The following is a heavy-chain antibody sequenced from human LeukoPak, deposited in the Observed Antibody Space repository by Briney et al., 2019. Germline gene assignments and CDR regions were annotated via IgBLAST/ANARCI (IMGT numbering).Heavy chain of an antibody. CDR2: TYYRSKWSN. CDR1: GDSVSSYLSA. Sequence: NPSQTLSLTCAISGDSVSSYLSAWSWIRQSPSRGLEWLVRTYYRSKWSNDYALSVKSRMTIHPDTFKNQFSLQLNSVTPEDTAVYYCAREGSSSPKDAFDIWGQGTMVTVSS. CDR3: AREGSSSPKDAFDI. V-gene: IGHV6-1*01. J-gene: IGHJ3*02. D-gene: IGHD2-2*01.